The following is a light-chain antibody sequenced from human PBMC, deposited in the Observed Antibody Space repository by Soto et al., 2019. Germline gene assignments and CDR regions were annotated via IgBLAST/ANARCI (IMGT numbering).Light chain of an antibody. J-gene: IGKJ2*01. CDR1: QSVSSIY. V-gene: IGKV3-20*01. Sequence: EIVLTQSPGTLSLSPGERATLSCRASQSVSSIYLAWYQQKPGQAPRLLIYRASSRATGIPDRFSGSGSGTDFTLTISRLEPEDFAVYYWQQYGGSPPYTFGQGTKLEIK. CDR3: QQYGGSPPYT. CDR2: RAS.